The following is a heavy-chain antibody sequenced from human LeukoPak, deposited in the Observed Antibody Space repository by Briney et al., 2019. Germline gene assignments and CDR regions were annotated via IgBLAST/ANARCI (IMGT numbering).Heavy chain of an antibody. CDR1: GGTFSTFA. J-gene: IGHJ4*02. V-gene: IGHV1-69*13. D-gene: IGHD5-12*01. Sequence: ASVKVSCKVSGGTFSTFAINWVRQAPGQGLEWMGGIVPVFNSPNYAQQFQGRVTFTADESTNTAYMELRSLRSEDTAVDYCARGGAYSGYDYFDSWGQGTLVPVSS. CDR3: ARGGAYSGYDYFDS. CDR2: IVPVFNSP.